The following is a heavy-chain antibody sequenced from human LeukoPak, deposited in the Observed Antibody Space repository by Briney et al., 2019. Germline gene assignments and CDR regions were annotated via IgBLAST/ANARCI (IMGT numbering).Heavy chain of an antibody. V-gene: IGHV5-51*01. CDR3: ARLQGYSYGDY. D-gene: IGHD5-18*01. Sequence: GESLKISCKGSGYNLTTYWIGWVRQMPGKGLEWMGVIYLGDSDTRYSPSFQGQVTISADQPISTAFLQWNSLKASDTAMYYCARLQGYSYGDYWGQGTLVTVSS. J-gene: IGHJ4*02. CDR2: IYLGDSDT. CDR1: GYNLTTYW.